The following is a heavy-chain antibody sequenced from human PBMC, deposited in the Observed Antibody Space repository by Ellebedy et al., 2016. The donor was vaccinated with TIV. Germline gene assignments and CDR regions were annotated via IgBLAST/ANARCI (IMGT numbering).Heavy chain of an antibody. J-gene: IGHJ4*02. V-gene: IGHV4-31*03. D-gene: IGHD6-6*01. CDR3: AKVAACGSVSSSSFYYFDY. CDR2: IYYSGST. Sequence: MPSETLSLTCTVSGGSISSGDYYWSWFRQHPGKGLEWIGYIYYSGSTYYNPSLKRRVTISVDTSKNQFSLNLSSVTAADTALYYCAKVAACGSVSSSSFYYFDYWGQGTLVTVSS. CDR1: GGSISSGDYY.